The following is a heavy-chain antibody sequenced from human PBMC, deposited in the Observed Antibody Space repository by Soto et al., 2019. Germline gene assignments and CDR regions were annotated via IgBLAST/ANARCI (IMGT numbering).Heavy chain of an antibody. CDR3: ATDGSYAQHV. CDR1: GFTFSSNG. V-gene: IGHV3-30*03. J-gene: IGHJ6*02. CDR2: ISYDGSYK. Sequence: GGSLRLSXAASGFTFSSNGMHWVRQAPGKGLEWVTFISYDGSYKYYADSVKGRFTISRDNAKNTVHLQMNSLRAEDTAVYYCATDGSYAQHVWGQGTTVTVSS. D-gene: IGHD2-2*01.